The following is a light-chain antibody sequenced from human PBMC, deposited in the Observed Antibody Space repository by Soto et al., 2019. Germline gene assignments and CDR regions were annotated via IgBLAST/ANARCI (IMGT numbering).Light chain of an antibody. V-gene: IGLV2-14*01. CDR2: EVI. Sequence: QSALTQPASVSGSPGQSITISCTGTSSDVGGYNYVSWYQQHPGKAPKLVIYEVITRPSGVSNRFSGAKSGNTASLTISGLQAEDEADYYCSSYTSSSTPYVFGTGTKLTVL. CDR3: SSYTSSSTPYV. J-gene: IGLJ1*01. CDR1: SSDVGGYNY.